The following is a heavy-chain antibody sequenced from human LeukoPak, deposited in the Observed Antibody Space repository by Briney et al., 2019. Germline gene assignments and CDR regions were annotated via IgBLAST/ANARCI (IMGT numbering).Heavy chain of an antibody. V-gene: IGHV4-34*01. CDR2: INHSGST. CDR3: ARSRIAVAGTSEYFQH. J-gene: IGHJ1*01. Sequence: SETLSLTCAVYGGSFSGYYWSWIRQPPGKGLEWIGEINHSGSTNYNPSLKSRVTISVDTSKFSLKLSSVTAADTAVYYCARSRIAVAGTSEYFQHWGQGTLVTVSS. D-gene: IGHD6-19*01. CDR1: GGSFSGYY.